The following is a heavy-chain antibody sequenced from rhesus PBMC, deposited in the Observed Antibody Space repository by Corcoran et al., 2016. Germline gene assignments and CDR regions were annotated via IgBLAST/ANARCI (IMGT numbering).Heavy chain of an antibody. CDR2: IKNKADGGTA. CDR1: GFTFSNYW. J-gene: IGHJ4*01. CDR3: TRGGGTAGTVY. Sequence: EVQLVESGGGLVQPGGSLRLSCAASGFTFSNYWMSWVRQAPGKGLDCVGRIKNKADGGTAAYAESVKGRFTISRDDSKNTLYLQMNSLKTEDTAVYYCTRGGGTAGTVYWGQGVLVTVSS. V-gene: IGHV3-16*02. D-gene: IGHD5-24*01.